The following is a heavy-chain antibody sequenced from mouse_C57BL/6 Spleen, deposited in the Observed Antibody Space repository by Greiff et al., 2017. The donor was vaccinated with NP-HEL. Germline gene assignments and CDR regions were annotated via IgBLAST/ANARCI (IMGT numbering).Heavy chain of an antibody. V-gene: IGHV1-64*01. CDR2: IHPNSGST. CDR3: ALITTVNFDY. CDR1: GYTFTSYW. J-gene: IGHJ2*01. D-gene: IGHD1-1*01. Sequence: QVQLKQPGAELVKPGASVKLSCKASGYTFTSYWMHWVKQRPGQGLEWIGMIHPNSGSTNYNEKFKSKATLTVDKSSSTAYMQLSSLTSEDSAVYYCALITTVNFDYWGQGTTLTVSS.